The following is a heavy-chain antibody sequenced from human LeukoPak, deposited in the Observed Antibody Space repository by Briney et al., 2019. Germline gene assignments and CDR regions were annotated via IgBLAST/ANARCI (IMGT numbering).Heavy chain of an antibody. D-gene: IGHD5-18*01. CDR2: IYPHDSYT. J-gene: IGHJ4*02. CDR1: GYSFSSYW. CDR3: ATQTDTNFDF. Sequence: GESLKISCKASGYSFSSYWIGWVRQMPGKGLEWMGIIYPHDSYTRYSPSFQGQVTISADKSTGTAYLQWSSLKAPDTAMYYCATQTDTNFDFWGQGTLVTVSS. V-gene: IGHV5-51*01.